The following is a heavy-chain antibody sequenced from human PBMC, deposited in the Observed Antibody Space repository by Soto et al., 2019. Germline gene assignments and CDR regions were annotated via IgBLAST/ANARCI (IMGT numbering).Heavy chain of an antibody. CDR3: ARARKEYSIWESYRPRAFDY. CDR1: GGSFSGYY. V-gene: IGHV4-34*01. D-gene: IGHD3-16*02. CDR2: INHSGSA. Sequence: SETLSLTCAVYGGSFSGYYWSWIRQPPGKGLEWIGEINHSGSANYNPSLKSRVTISLDTSKNQFSLNLRTVTAADTAVYYCARARKEYSIWESYRPRAFDYWGQGTLVTVSS. J-gene: IGHJ4*02.